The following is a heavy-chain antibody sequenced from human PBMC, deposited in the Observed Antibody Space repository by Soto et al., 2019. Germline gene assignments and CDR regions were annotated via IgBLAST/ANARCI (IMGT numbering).Heavy chain of an antibody. D-gene: IGHD6-19*01. CDR2: IYYSGST. V-gene: IGHV4-59*01. Sequence: SETLSLTCTVFGGSISSYYWSWIRQPPGKGLEWIGYIYYSGSTNYNPSLKSRVTISVDTSKNQFSLKLSSVTAADTAVYYCARDDSSGYYYYGMDVWGQGTTVTVSS. CDR1: GGSISSYY. J-gene: IGHJ6*02. CDR3: ARDDSSGYYYYGMDV.